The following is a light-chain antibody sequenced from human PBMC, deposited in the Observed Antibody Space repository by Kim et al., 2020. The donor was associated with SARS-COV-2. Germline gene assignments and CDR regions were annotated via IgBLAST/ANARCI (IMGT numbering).Light chain of an antibody. J-gene: IGLJ2*01. V-gene: IGLV1-47*01. CDR1: NSNSGNNY. Sequence: GQRVTISCSGTNSNSGNNYVYWYQQFPGTAPRLLIYRNNQRSSRVPDRFSASKSGTSASLGISGLRSEDEADYYCASWDDRLNGVVFGGGTQLTVL. CDR2: RNN. CDR3: ASWDDRLNGVV.